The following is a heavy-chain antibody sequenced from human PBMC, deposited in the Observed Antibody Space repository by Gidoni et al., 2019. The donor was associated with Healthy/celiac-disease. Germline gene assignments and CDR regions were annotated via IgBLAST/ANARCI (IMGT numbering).Heavy chain of an antibody. CDR3: ARDSADMITFGGYRIDY. Sequence: QVQLVESGGGVVQPGRSLRLSCAASGFTFSSYGMHWVPQAPGKGLEWVAVIWYDGGNKYYADSVKGRFTISRDNSKNTLYLQMNSLRAEDTAVYYCARDSADMITFGGYRIDYWGQGTLVTVSS. J-gene: IGHJ4*02. D-gene: IGHD3-16*01. CDR1: GFTFSSYG. V-gene: IGHV3-33*01. CDR2: IWYDGGNK.